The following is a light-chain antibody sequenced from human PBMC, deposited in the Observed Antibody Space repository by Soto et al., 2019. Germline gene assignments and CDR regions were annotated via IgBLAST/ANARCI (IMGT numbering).Light chain of an antibody. Sequence: DIQLTQSPSTLSASVADRVTITCRASQSITARLAWYQQKPGKLPKLLIYDASILERGVPSRFSGSGSGTEFTLTISSLQPDDFATYYCQQYNSFSLTFGGGTKVDIK. CDR3: QQYNSFSLT. V-gene: IGKV1-5*01. CDR1: QSITAR. J-gene: IGKJ4*01. CDR2: DAS.